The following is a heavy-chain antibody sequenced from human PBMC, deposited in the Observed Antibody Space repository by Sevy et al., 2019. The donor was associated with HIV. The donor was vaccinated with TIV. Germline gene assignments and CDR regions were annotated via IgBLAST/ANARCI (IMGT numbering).Heavy chain of an antibody. CDR1: GGSISSYY. D-gene: IGHD6-13*01. V-gene: IGHV4-4*07. J-gene: IGHJ6*02. CDR2: IYTSGST. CDR3: ARTDRAAAQDGMDV. Sequence: SETLSLTCTVSGGSISSYYWSWIRQPAGKGLEWIGRIYTSGSTNYNSSLKSRVTMSVDTSKNQFSLKLSSVTAADTAVYYCARTDRAAAQDGMDVWGQGTTVTVSS.